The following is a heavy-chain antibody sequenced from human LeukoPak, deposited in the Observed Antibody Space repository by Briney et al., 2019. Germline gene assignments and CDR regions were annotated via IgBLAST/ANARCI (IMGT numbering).Heavy chain of an antibody. J-gene: IGHJ5*02. D-gene: IGHD3-9*01. CDR2: INSDGSST. Sequence: PGGSLRLSCAASGFTFSSYWMHWVRQAPGKGLVWVSRINSDGSSTSYADSVKGRFTISRDNAKNTLYLQMNSLRAEDTAVYYCARDLRLRYFDWSVRFDPWGQGTLVTVSS. V-gene: IGHV3-74*01. CDR3: ARDLRLRYFDWSVRFDP. CDR1: GFTFSSYW.